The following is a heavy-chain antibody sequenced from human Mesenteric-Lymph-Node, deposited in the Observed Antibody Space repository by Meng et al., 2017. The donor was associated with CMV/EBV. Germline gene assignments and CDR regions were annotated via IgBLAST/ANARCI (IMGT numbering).Heavy chain of an antibody. V-gene: IGHV3-7*01. CDR3: ARDRGDILTGWGYFDY. Sequence: GESLKISCAAPGFTFSSYWMSWVRQAPGKGLEWVANIKQDGSEKYYVDSVKGRFTISRDNAKNSLYLQMNSLRAEDTAVYYCARDRGDILTGWGYFDYWGQGTLVTVSS. CDR2: IKQDGSEK. CDR1: GFTFSSYW. D-gene: IGHD3-9*01. J-gene: IGHJ4*02.